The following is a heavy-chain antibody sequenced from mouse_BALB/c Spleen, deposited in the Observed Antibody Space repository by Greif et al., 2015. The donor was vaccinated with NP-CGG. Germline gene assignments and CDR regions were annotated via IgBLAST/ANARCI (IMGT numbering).Heavy chain of an antibody. V-gene: IGHV1-5*01. CDR1: GYTFTSYW. CDR2: IYPGNSDT. Sequence: VQLQQSGTVLARPGASVKMSCKASGYTFTSYWMHWVKQRPGQGLEWIAAIYPGNSDTSYNQKFKGKAKLTAVTSTSTAYMELSSLTNEDSAVYYCTNYDYDGYYAMDYWGQGTSVTVSS. CDR3: TNYDYDGYYAMDY. J-gene: IGHJ4*01. D-gene: IGHD2-4*01.